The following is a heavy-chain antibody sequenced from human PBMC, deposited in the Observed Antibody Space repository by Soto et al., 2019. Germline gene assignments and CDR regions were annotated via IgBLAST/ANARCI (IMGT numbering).Heavy chain of an antibody. V-gene: IGHV4-31*03. CDR2: IYYSGST. CDR3: AGYSSSFVTFDP. J-gene: IGHJ5*02. CDR1: GGSISSGGYY. Sequence: SETLSLTCTVSGGSISSGGYYWSWIRQHPGKGLEWIGYIYYSGSTYYNPSLKSRVTISVDTSKNQFSLKLSSVTAADTAVYYCAGYSSSFVTFDPWGQGTLVTVSS. D-gene: IGHD6-13*01.